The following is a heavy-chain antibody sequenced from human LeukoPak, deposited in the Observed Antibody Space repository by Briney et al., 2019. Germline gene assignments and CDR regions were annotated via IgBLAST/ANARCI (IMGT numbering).Heavy chain of an antibody. V-gene: IGHV1-69*04. CDR3: ARGRCTGGSCSSTDTFDI. CDR2: IVPDLRLT. Sequence: SVKVSCKASGGPFSSYAINWVRQAPGQGLEWMGRIVPDLRLTNFVQKLQGKVELTADESTFTAYMELRNLKSDDTAVYYCARGRCTGGSCSSTDTFDIWGQGTMVTVSS. J-gene: IGHJ3*02. D-gene: IGHD2-15*01. CDR1: GGPFSSYA.